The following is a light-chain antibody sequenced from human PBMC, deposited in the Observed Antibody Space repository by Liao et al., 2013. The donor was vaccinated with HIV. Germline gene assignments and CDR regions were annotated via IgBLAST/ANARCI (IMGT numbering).Light chain of an antibody. CDR3: QAWDRSSDVV. Sequence: SYELTQPPSVSVSPGQTATITCSGDKLGNKYTCWYQQKPGQSPVLVIYQDNKRPSGIPDRFSGSNSGNTATLTISGTQAMDEADYFCQAWDRSSDVVFGGGTKLTVL. V-gene: IGLV3-1*01. J-gene: IGLJ2*01. CDR1: KLGNKY. CDR2: QDN.